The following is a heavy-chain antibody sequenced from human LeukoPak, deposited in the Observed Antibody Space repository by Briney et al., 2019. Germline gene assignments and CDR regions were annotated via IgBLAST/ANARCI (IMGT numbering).Heavy chain of an antibody. V-gene: IGHV3-23*01. Sequence: GGSLRLSCAASGFTFSSYAMSWVRQAPGKGLEWVSAISGSGGSTYYADSVKGRSTISRDNSKNTLYLQMNSLRAEDTAVYYCAKAGGYCTNGVCYDFDYWGQGTLVTVSS. CDR1: GFTFSSYA. CDR2: ISGSGGST. CDR3: AKAGGYCTNGVCYDFDY. J-gene: IGHJ4*02. D-gene: IGHD2-8*01.